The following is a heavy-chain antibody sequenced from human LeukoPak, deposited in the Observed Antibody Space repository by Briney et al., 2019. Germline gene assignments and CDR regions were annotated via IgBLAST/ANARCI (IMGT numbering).Heavy chain of an antibody. V-gene: IGHV4-61*02. CDR1: GGSISSGSYY. CDR3: ARDERYMDV. J-gene: IGHJ6*03. CDR2: IYTSGST. Sequence: PSETLSLTCTVSGGSISSGSYYWTWIRQPAGKGLEWIGRIYTSGSTNYNPSLKSRVTISVDTSKNQFSLKLSSGTAADTAVYYCARDERYMDVWGKGTTVTVSS.